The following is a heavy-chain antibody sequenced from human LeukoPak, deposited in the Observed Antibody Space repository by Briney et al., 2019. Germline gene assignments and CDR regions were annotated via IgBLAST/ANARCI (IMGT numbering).Heavy chain of an antibody. D-gene: IGHD3-10*01. CDR2: ISYDGSNK. J-gene: IGHJ5*02. V-gene: IGHV3-30-3*01. CDR1: GFTFSSYA. Sequence: PGGSLRLSCAASGFTFSSYAMHWVRQAPGKGLEWVAVISYDGSNKYYADSVKGRFTISRDNSKNTLYLQMNSLRAEDTAVYYCARDSNYYGSGSYFDPWGQGTLVTVSS. CDR3: ARDSNYYGSGSYFDP.